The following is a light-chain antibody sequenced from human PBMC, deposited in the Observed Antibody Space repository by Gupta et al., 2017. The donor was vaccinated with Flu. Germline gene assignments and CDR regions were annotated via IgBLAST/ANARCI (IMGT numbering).Light chain of an antibody. V-gene: IGKV1-39*01. CDR2: AAS. CDR1: QNINNY. CDR3: QQSYNTPPT. J-gene: IGKJ2*01. Sequence: PSSLSASVGDRITITCRASQNINNYLYWYQHKPGKAPKVLIYAASSLQSGVPSRFSGSGFGTDFALTISSVQPDDFATYCCQQSYNTPPTFGQGTKVDIK.